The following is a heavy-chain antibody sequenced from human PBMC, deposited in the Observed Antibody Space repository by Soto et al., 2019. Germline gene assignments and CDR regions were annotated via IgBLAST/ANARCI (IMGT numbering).Heavy chain of an antibody. Sequence: ASVKVSCKASGYTFTSYGISWVRQAPGQGLEWMGWISAYNGNTNYAQKLQGRVTMTTDTSTSTAYMEMRSLRSDDTAVYYCARGIAARREGVNWFDPWGQGTLVTVSS. CDR1: GYTFTSYG. V-gene: IGHV1-18*01. CDR3: ARGIAARREGVNWFDP. D-gene: IGHD6-6*01. J-gene: IGHJ5*02. CDR2: ISAYNGNT.